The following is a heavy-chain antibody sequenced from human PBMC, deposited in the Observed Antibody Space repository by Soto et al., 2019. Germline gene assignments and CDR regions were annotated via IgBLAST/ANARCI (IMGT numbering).Heavy chain of an antibody. J-gene: IGHJ4*02. CDR1: GGSISSSSYY. CDR2: IYYSGST. V-gene: IGHV4-39*01. CDR3: SRGYYYDSSCDYYSDFDY. Sequence: SETLSLTCTVSGGSISSSSYYWGWIRQPPGKGLEWIGSIYYSGSTYYNPSLKSRVTISVNTSKDQFSLKLSSVTAADTAVYYCSRGYYYDSSCDYYSDFDYWGQGTLVTVSS. D-gene: IGHD3-22*01.